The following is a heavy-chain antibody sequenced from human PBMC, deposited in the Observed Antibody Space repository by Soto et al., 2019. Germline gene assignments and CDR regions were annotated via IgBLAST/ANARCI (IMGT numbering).Heavy chain of an antibody. Sequence: QVQLQQWGAGLLKPSETLSLTCAVYGGSFSGYYWSWIRQPPGKGLEWIGEINHSGSTNYNPSLKRRVTISVDTSKNQFSLKLSSVTAADTAVYYCARTSPDQLWFGEPFDYWGQGTLVTVSS. D-gene: IGHD3-10*01. CDR1: GGSFSGYY. J-gene: IGHJ4*02. CDR2: INHSGST. CDR3: ARTSPDQLWFGEPFDY. V-gene: IGHV4-34*01.